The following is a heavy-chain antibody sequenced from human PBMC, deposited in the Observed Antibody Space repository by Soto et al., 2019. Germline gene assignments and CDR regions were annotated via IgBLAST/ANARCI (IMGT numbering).Heavy chain of an antibody. D-gene: IGHD1-7*01. V-gene: IGHV3-74*01. CDR2: IDGDGSST. CDR3: ARRLELPLGASLYYYGMDV. CDR1: GFDFSTHW. J-gene: IGHJ6*02. Sequence: VGSLRLSCAASGFDFSTHWMHWVRQAPGKGLEWVSRIDGDGSSTRYADSVKGRFTISRDNAKNIVYLEMTSLRTEDTAVYFCARRLELPLGASLYYYGMDVWGQGTTVT.